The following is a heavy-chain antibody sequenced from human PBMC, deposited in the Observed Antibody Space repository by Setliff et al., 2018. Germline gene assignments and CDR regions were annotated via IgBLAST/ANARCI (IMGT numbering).Heavy chain of an antibody. J-gene: IGHJ4*02. V-gene: IGHV1-18*01. CDR2: ISAYNGNT. Sequence: ASVKVSCKASGYTFTSYGISWVRQAPGQGLEWMGWISAYNGNTNYAQKLQGRVTMTTDTSTSTAYMELRSLRSDDTAVYYCARWYSSSWHLGNDYWGQGTLVTVSS. CDR3: ARWYSSSWHLGNDY. D-gene: IGHD6-13*01. CDR1: GYTFTSYG.